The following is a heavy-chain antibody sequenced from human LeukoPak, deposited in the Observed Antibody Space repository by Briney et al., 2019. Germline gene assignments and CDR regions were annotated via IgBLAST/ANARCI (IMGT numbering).Heavy chain of an antibody. V-gene: IGHV4-59*01. Sequence: SETLSLTCTVSGGSITSYYWSWIRLAPGKGLEWIGYIYYSGSTNYNPSPKSRVTISVDTSKNQFSLKLSSVTAADTAVYYCARGGVNYKIAGPWGQGTLVTVSS. D-gene: IGHD3-10*01. CDR2: IYYSGST. CDR1: GGSITSYY. CDR3: ARGGVNYKIAGP. J-gene: IGHJ5*02.